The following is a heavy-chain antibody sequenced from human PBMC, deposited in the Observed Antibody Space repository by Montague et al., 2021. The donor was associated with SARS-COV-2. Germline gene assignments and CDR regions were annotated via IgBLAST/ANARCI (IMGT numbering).Heavy chain of an antibody. D-gene: IGHD3-10*01. Sequence: SETLSLTCTVSGVSVSNPYYHWSWIRQPPGKGLEWIGNIDYGGSPNYSPSLYSRVTISLDTSENQLSLRPTSATAAATAVYYCAPYRQGGSGRGYWGQGILVTVSS. CDR1: GVSVSNPYYH. CDR3: APYRQGGSGRGY. J-gene: IGHJ4*02. V-gene: IGHV4-61*01. CDR2: IDYGGSP.